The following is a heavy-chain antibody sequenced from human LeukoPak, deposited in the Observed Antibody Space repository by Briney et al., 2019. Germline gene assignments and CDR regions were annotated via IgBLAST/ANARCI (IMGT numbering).Heavy chain of an antibody. J-gene: IGHJ4*02. CDR3: ARSPGYSGLREGYFDY. Sequence: SETLSLTCTVSGGSISSGGYYWSWIRQHPGKGLEWIGHIYYSGSTYYNPSLKSRVTISVDTSKNQFSLKLSSVTAADTAVYYCARSPGYSGLREGYFDYWGQGTLVTVSS. D-gene: IGHD5-12*01. CDR2: IYYSGST. CDR1: GGSISSGGYY. V-gene: IGHV4-31*03.